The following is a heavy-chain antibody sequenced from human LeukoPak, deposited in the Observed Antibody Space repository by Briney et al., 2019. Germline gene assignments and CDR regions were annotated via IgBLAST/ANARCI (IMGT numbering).Heavy chain of an antibody. CDR3: ARDFKVDYGDSAYYYYGMDV. D-gene: IGHD4-17*01. CDR2: ISYDGSNK. Sequence: GGSLRLSCAASGFTFSSYAMHWVRQAPGKGLEWVAVISYDGSNKYYADSVRGRFTISRDNSKNTLYLQMNSLRAEDTAVYYCARDFKVDYGDSAYYYYGMDVWGQGTTVTVSS. CDR1: GFTFSSYA. V-gene: IGHV3-30-3*01. J-gene: IGHJ6*02.